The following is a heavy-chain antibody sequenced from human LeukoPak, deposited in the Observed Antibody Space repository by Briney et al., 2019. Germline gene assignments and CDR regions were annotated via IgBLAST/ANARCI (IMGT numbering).Heavy chain of an antibody. CDR2: IIPIFGTA. CDR3: ASSRGGVTFWSVYFDY. J-gene: IGHJ4*02. V-gene: IGHV1-69*05. Sequence: GSSVKVSCKASGGTFSSYAISWVRQAPGQGLEWMGRIIPIFGTANYAQKFQGRVTITTDESTSTAYMELSSLRSEDTAVYYCASSRGGVTFWSVYFDYWGQGTLVTVSS. D-gene: IGHD2/OR15-2a*01. CDR1: GGTFSSYA.